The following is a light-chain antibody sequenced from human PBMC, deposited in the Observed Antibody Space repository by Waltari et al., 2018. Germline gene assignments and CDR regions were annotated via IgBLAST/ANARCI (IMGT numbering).Light chain of an antibody. J-gene: IGLJ2*01. V-gene: IGLV3-21*04. Sequence: SYVLTQPPSVSVAPGETSRITCGGDNIGGYSVHWYQQKPGQAPVLVLYYDSNRPSGIPERFSGSNCGNTATLTISRGEAGDEADYYCQVSDSTADLVVFGGGTKLTVL. CDR3: QVSDSTADLVV. CDR1: NIGGYS. CDR2: YDS.